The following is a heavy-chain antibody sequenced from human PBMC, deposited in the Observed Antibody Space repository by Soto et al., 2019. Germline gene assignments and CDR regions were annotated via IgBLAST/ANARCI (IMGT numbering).Heavy chain of an antibody. Sequence: GGSLRLSCAASGFTFSSYEMNWVRQAPGKGLEWVSYISSSGSTIYYADSVKGRFTISRDNAKNSLYLQMNSLRAEDTAVYYCVRSTWNYDYFDYWGQGTLVTVSS. D-gene: IGHD1-7*01. V-gene: IGHV3-48*03. CDR2: ISSSGSTI. CDR1: GFTFSSYE. J-gene: IGHJ4*02. CDR3: VRSTWNYDYFDY.